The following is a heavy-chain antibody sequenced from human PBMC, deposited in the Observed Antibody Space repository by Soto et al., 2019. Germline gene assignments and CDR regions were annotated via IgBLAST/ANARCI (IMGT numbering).Heavy chain of an antibody. CDR1: GFQFRRFT. D-gene: IGHD2-2*01. J-gene: IGHJ5*01. V-gene: IGHV3-21*01. CDR3: TRDASRDQSARGWFDA. Sequence: WRSLRLSFTGSGFQFRRFTTNWVRQAPGMGLAWVSSISSNKAYIYYTDALRGRFTISRDNAKNSLHLQMNSLRAEDTAGDYVTRDASRDQSARGWFDAWGPGTMVTVSS. CDR2: ISSNKAYI.